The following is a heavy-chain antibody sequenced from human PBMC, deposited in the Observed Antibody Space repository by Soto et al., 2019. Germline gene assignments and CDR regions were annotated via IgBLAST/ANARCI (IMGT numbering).Heavy chain of an antibody. CDR1: GGSISSYY. D-gene: IGHD3-22*01. J-gene: IGHJ4*02. CDR2: IYYSGST. Sequence: SSETLSLTCTVSGGSISSYYWSWIRQPPGKGLEWIGYIYYSGSTNYNPSLKSRVTISVDTSKNQFSLKLSSVTAADTAVYYCARDSYYYDSSRQFDYWGQGPLVTVSS. CDR3: ARDSYYYDSSRQFDY. V-gene: IGHV4-59*01.